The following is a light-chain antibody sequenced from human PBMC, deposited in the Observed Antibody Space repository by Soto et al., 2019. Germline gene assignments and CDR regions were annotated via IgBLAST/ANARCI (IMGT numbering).Light chain of an antibody. Sequence: QSALTQPRSVSGSPGQSVTISCTGTSSDVGAYNYVSWYQQHPGKAPKLMIYDVTKRPSGVPDRFSGSKSGNTASLTISGRQCEDEADYYCCSYAGTDTLYVFGTGTKVTVL. CDR1: SSDVGAYNY. J-gene: IGLJ1*01. CDR2: DVT. CDR3: CSYAGTDTLYV. V-gene: IGLV2-11*01.